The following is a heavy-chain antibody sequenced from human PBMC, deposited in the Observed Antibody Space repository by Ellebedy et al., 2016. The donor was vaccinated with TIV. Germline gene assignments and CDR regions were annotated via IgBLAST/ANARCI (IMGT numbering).Heavy chain of an antibody. V-gene: IGHV3-23*01. CDR1: GFTFSSYA. CDR2: ISGSGGST. CDR3: ARASIPRNNYYYYMDV. Sequence: GGSLRLSXAASGFTFSSYAMSWVRQAPGKGLEWVSAISGSGGSTYYADSVKGRFTISRDNSKNTLYLQMNSLRAEDTAVYYCARASIPRNNYYYYMDVWGKGTTVTVSS. J-gene: IGHJ6*03.